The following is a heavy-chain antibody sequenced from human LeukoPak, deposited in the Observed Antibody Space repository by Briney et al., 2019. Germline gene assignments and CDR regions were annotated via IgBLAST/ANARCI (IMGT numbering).Heavy chain of an antibody. CDR2: IYYSGST. D-gene: IGHD3-22*01. CDR3: AGTYYYDSTWFDC. CDR1: GGSISSYY. J-gene: IGHJ4*02. Sequence: SETLSLTCTVSGGSISSYYWSWIRQPPGKGLEWIGYIYYSGSTNYNPSLKSRVTISVDTSKNQFSLKLSSVSAADTAVYYCAGTYYYDSTWFDCWGQGTLVTVSS. V-gene: IGHV4-59*08.